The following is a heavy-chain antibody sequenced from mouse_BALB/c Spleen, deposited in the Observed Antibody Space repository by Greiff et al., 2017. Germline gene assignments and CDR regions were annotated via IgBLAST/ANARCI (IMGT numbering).Heavy chain of an antibody. V-gene: IGHV2-2*02. CDR2: IWSGGST. CDR3: ARKGGYPYYYAMDY. J-gene: IGHJ4*01. CDR1: GFSLTSYG. D-gene: IGHD2-2*01. Sequence: VKLVESGPGLVQPSQSLSITCTVSGFSLTSYGVHWVRQSPGKGLEWLGVIWSGGSTDYNAAFISRLSISKDNSKSQVFFKMNSLQANDTAIYYCARKGGYPYYYAMDYWGQGTSVTVSS.